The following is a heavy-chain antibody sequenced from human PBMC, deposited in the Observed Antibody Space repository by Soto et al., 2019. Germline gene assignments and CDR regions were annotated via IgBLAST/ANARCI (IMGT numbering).Heavy chain of an antibody. V-gene: IGHV1-18*01. D-gene: IGHD2-2*01. CDR1: GYTFTSYG. J-gene: IGHJ5*02. Sequence: ASVKVSCKASGYTFTSYGISWVRQAPGQGLEWMGWISAYNGNTNYAQKLQGRVTMTTDTSTSTAYMELRSLRSDDTAVYYCARGYCSSTSCYFRWFDPWGQGTPVTVSS. CDR3: ARGYCSSTSCYFRWFDP. CDR2: ISAYNGNT.